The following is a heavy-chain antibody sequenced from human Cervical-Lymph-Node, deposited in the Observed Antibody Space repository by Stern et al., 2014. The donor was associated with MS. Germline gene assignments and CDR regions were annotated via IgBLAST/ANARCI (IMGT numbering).Heavy chain of an antibody. J-gene: IGHJ4*01. CDR1: GYTFTSYW. Sequence: EVQLVQSGPEVKRPGESLKISCQASGYTFTSYWIGWERQLPGKGLEWIAIIFPGGSDIRYSPSFQGQVTISADKSSSTAYLQWNNLKASDTAIYYCARQRYFDYWGHGTLVTVSS. V-gene: IGHV5-51*01. CDR2: IFPGGSDI. CDR3: ARQRYFDY.